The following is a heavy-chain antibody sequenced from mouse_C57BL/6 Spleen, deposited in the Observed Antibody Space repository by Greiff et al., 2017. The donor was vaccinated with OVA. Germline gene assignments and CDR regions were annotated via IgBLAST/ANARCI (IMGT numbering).Heavy chain of an antibody. CDR3: TGRDYYGSSYEYFDV. D-gene: IGHD1-1*01. CDR2: IDPETGGT. J-gene: IGHJ1*03. Sequence: VQLQQSGAELVRPGASVTLSCTASGYTFTDYEMHWVKQTPVHGLEWIGAIDPETGGTAYNQKFKGKAILTADKSSSTAYMELRSLTSEDSAVYYCTGRDYYGSSYEYFDVWGTGTTVSVSS. V-gene: IGHV1-15*01. CDR1: GYTFTDYE.